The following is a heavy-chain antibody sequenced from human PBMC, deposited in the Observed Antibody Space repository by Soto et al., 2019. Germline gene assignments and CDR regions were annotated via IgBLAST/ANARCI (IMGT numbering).Heavy chain of an antibody. CDR2: INPSGGST. CDR1: GYTFTSYY. CDR3: ARALGYCSGGSCYSFGRGRASPREVNWFDP. D-gene: IGHD2-15*01. J-gene: IGHJ5*02. Sequence: GASVKVSCKASGYTFTSYYMHWVRQAPGQGLEWMGIINPSGGSTSYAQKFQGRVTMTRDTSTSTVYMELSSLRSEDTAVYYCARALGYCSGGSCYSFGRGRASPREVNWFDPWGQGTLVTVSS. V-gene: IGHV1-46*03.